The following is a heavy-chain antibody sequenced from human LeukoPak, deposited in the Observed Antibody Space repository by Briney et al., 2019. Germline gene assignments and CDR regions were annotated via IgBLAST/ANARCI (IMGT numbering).Heavy chain of an antibody. V-gene: IGHV3-64*01. D-gene: IGHD6-19*01. CDR3: ASRGSGWEFDY. J-gene: IGHJ4*02. CDR1: GFTFSSHS. Sequence: GGSLRLSCVASGFTFSSHSMHWVRQAPGKGLEYVSGIRSNGGSTYFAKSVKGRFTISRDNSKNTLDLQMGSLRAEDMAVYYCASRGSGWEFDYWGQGPLVTVSS. CDR2: IRSNGGST.